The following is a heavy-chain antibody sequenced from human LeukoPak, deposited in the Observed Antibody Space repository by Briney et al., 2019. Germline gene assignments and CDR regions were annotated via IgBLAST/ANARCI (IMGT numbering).Heavy chain of an antibody. Sequence: GGSLRLSCAASGFTFSSYEMNWVRQAPGKGLEWVAVISFDGSNKYYADSVKGRFTISRDSSKNTLYLQMNSLRAADTAVYYCARGSGYSYSFTGRERTKSRLDYWGQGTLVTVSS. CDR1: GFTFSSYE. D-gene: IGHD5-18*01. V-gene: IGHV3-30*04. CDR3: ARGSGYSYSFTGRERTKSRLDY. J-gene: IGHJ4*02. CDR2: ISFDGSNK.